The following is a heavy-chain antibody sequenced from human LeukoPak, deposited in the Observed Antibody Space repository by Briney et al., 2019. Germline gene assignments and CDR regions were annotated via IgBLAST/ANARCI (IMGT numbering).Heavy chain of an antibody. J-gene: IGHJ4*02. D-gene: IGHD3-10*01. CDR1: GFTFSSYG. CDR3: AKDDAPFTMVRGVLDY. Sequence: GGSLRLSCAASGFTFSSYGMHWVRQAPGKGLEWVAFIRYDGSNKYYADSVKGRFTISRDNSKNTLHLQMNSLRAEDTAVYYCAKDDAPFTMVRGVLDYWGQGALVTVSS. V-gene: IGHV3-30*02. CDR2: IRYDGSNK.